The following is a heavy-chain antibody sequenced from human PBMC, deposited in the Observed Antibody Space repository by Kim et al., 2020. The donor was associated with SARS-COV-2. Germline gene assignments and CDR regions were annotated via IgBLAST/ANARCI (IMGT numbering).Heavy chain of an antibody. Sequence: ASLKVSCKASGYTFTSYGISWVRQAPGQGLEWMGWISAYNGNTNYAQKLQGRVTMTTDTSTSTAYMELRSLRSDDTAVYYCARDLLGYCSGGSCYFGFYWGQGTLVTVSS. CDR2: ISAYNGNT. J-gene: IGHJ4*02. D-gene: IGHD2-15*01. CDR1: GYTFTSYG. V-gene: IGHV1-18*01. CDR3: ARDLLGYCSGGSCYFGFY.